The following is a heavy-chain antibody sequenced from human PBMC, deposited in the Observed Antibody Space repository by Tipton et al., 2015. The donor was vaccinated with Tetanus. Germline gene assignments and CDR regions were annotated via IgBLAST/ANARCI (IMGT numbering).Heavy chain of an antibody. Sequence: LRLSCAASGFPFTTYGMTWVRLAPGKGLEWIGYVYYTGSTDYNPSLKSRVTISVDTSKSQFSLRLTSVTAADTAVYYCARSKLLWFGESLSGFDSWGQGTLVTVSA. J-gene: IGHJ4*02. CDR2: VYYTGST. V-gene: IGHV4-59*01. CDR3: ARSKLLWFGESLSGFDS. D-gene: IGHD3-10*01. CDR1: GFPFTTYG.